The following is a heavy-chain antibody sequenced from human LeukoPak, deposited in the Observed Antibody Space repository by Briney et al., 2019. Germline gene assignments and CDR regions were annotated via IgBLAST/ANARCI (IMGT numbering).Heavy chain of an antibody. Sequence: ASVKVSCKASGYIFTDYAIHWLRQAPGQRPEWMGWMNAGNGNTKYSQKFQGRITLIRDTSAATAYMELSSLRHDDLAVYYCARGRGTSGSNRDFYYYYYMDVWGKGTTVTVSS. CDR2: MNAGNGNT. V-gene: IGHV1-3*01. CDR1: GYIFTDYA. CDR3: ARGRGTSGSNRDFYYYYYMDV. J-gene: IGHJ6*03. D-gene: IGHD2-15*01.